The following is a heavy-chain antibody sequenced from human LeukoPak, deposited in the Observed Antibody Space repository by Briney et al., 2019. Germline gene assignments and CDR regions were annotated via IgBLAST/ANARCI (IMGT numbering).Heavy chain of an antibody. V-gene: IGHV1-69*13. CDR2: IIPIFGTA. D-gene: IGHD3/OR15-3a*01. J-gene: IGHJ3*02. CDR3: ARDWTSDAFDI. CDR1: GGTFSSYA. Sequence: GASEKVSCKASGGTFSSYAISWVRQAPGQGLEWMGGIIPIFGTANYAQKFQGRVTITADESTSTAYMELSSLRSEDTAVYYCARDWTSDAFDIWGQGTMVTVSS.